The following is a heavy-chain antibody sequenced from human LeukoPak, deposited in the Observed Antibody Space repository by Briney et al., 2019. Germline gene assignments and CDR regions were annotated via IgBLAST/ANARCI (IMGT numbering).Heavy chain of an antibody. D-gene: IGHD2/OR15-2a*01. J-gene: IGHJ5*02. CDR1: GYSFSDYY. CDR2: INPKSGGT. V-gene: IGHV1-2*02. Sequence: GASVKVSCTASGYSFSDYYIHWLRQAPGQGLEWMGWINPKSGGTNYAQNFQGRVTMTRDTSSTTVYMELTRLRSEDTAVYYCARPLGSLKEYWWFDPWGQGTLVTVSS. CDR3: ARPLGSLKEYWWFDP.